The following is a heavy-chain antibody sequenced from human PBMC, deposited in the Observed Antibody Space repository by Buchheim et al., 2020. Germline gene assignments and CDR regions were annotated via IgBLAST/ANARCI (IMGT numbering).Heavy chain of an antibody. J-gene: IGHJ2*01. V-gene: IGHV1-46*01. CDR3: ARGAFLVVVGASDWYFDL. D-gene: IGHD2-21*01. Sequence: QVQLVQSGAEVKKPGASVKVSCKASGYTFTSYFMHWVRQAPGQGLEWMGIINPSGGSTSYAQKFQGRVTMTRDTSTSTVYMELSSLRSEDTAVYYCARGAFLVVVGASDWYFDLWGRGTL. CDR1: GYTFTSYF. CDR2: INPSGGST.